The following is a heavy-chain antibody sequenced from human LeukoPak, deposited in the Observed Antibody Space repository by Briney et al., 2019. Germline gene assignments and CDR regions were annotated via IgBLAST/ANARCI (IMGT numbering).Heavy chain of an antibody. V-gene: IGHV3-7*01. CDR3: ARALGNSGTDY. CDR2: IKQDGSEK. J-gene: IGHJ4*02. Sequence: GGSLRLSCAASGFTFSSYWMSWVRQAPGKGLEWVANIKQDGSEKYYVDSVNGRFTISRDNTKNSLFLQMNSPRADDTAVYYCARALGNSGTDYWGQGTLVTVSS. D-gene: IGHD6-19*01. CDR1: GFTFSSYW.